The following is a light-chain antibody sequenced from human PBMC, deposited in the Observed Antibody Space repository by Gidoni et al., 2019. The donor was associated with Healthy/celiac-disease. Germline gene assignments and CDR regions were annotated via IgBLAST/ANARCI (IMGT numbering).Light chain of an antibody. V-gene: IGLV1-44*01. J-gene: IGLJ3*02. Sequence: QSVLTHPPSASGTPGQRVTISCSGSSPNIGSNTVNWYQQLPGTAPKLLIYSNNKRPSGVPDRFSGSKSGTSAYLAISGLQSEDEADYYCAAWDDSLNGWVFGGGTKLTVL. CDR1: SPNIGSNT. CDR2: SNN. CDR3: AAWDDSLNGWV.